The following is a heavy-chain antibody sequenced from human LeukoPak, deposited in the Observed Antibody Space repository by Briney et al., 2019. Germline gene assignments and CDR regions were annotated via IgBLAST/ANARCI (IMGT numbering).Heavy chain of an antibody. D-gene: IGHD2-15*01. CDR3: AKDIVVVVAATPPFDY. Sequence: TGGSLRLSCAASGFTFSSYGMHWVRQAPGKGPEWVAVISYDGSNKYYADSVKGRFTISRDNSKNTLYLQMNSLRAEDTAVYYCAKDIVVVVAATPPFDYWGQGTLVTVSS. V-gene: IGHV3-30*18. CDR2: ISYDGSNK. CDR1: GFTFSSYG. J-gene: IGHJ4*02.